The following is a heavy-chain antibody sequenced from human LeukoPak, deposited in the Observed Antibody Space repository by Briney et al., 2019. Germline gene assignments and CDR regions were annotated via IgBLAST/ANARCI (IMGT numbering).Heavy chain of an antibody. V-gene: IGHV4-39*01. CDR2: FYYSGST. J-gene: IGHJ3*01. Sequence: SETPSLTCTVSGGSISSSSHYWGWIRQPPGKGLEWIGSFYYSGSTYYNPSLKSRVTISVDTSKNQFSLKMSSVTAADTAVYYCARHERGKNAFNLWGQGTMVTVSS. CDR1: GGSISSSSHY. CDR3: ARHERGKNAFNL.